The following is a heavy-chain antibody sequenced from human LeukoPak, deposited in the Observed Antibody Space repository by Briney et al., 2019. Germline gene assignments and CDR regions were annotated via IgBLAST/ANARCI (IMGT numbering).Heavy chain of an antibody. D-gene: IGHD6-13*01. J-gene: IGHJ6*02. CDR1: GYTFTSYY. V-gene: IGHV1-2*02. CDR3: ARVFTAAGSRRNYYYYGMDV. CDR2: INPNSGGT. Sequence: GASVKVSCKASGYTFTSYYMHWVRQAPGQGLERMGWINPNSGGTNYAQKFQGRVTMTRDTSISTAYMELSRLRSDDTAVYYCARVFTAAGSRRNYYYYGMDVWGQGTTGTVSS.